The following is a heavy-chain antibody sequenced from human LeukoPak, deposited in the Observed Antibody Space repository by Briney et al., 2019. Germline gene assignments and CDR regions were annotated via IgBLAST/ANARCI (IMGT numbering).Heavy chain of an antibody. CDR3: ARVLIWFGQLQNWFDP. CDR2: IYHTGPT. J-gene: IGHJ5*02. D-gene: IGHD3-10*01. CDR1: GGSMTNNTFY. Sequence: SETLSLTCTVSGGSMTNNTFYWGWIRQPPGKGLEWIGSIYHTGPTCYNPSLKSRVTISVDTSKNQFSLKLSSVTAADTAVYYCARVLIWFGQLQNWFDPWGPGTLVTVSS. V-gene: IGHV4-39*07.